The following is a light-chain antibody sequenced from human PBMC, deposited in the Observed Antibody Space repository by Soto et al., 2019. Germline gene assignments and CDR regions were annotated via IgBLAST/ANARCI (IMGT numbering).Light chain of an antibody. J-gene: IGKJ1*01. CDR1: QSISGS. CDR3: QKYNNWPRK. V-gene: IGKV3-15*01. CDR2: GAS. Sequence: EVVLTQSPGTLSLSPGEIATLSCRASQSISGSFLAWYQQKPGQAPRLLLYGASTRATGVPARFSGSRSGTEFTLTISSLQSEDFAVYYCQKYNNWPRKFGQGNRVDIK.